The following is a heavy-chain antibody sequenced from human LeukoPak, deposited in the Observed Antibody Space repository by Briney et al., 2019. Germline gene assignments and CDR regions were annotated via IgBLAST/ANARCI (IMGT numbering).Heavy chain of an antibody. V-gene: IGHV3-48*04. J-gene: IGHJ4*02. CDR3: ARMRPELDY. D-gene: IGHD6-6*01. Sequence: GGSLRLSCAASGFTFSTYWMTWARQAPGKGLEWISYISSSGNTIYYADSVKGRFTISRDNAKNSLYLQMNSLRAEDTAVYYCARMRPELDYWGQGTLVAVSS. CDR2: ISSSGNTI. CDR1: GFTFSTYW.